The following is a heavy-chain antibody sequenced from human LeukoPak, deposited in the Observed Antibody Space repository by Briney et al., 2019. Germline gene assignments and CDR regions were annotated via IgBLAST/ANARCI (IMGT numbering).Heavy chain of an antibody. CDR3: ASVGSGSYSAEYFQH. CDR1: GGSISSGGYY. D-gene: IGHD3-10*01. J-gene: IGHJ1*01. V-gene: IGHV4-31*03. Sequence: PSETLSLTCTVSGGSISSGGYYWSWIRQHPGRGLEWIGYIYYSGSTYYNPSLKSRVTISVDTSKNQFSLKLSSVTAADTAVYYCASVGSGSYSAEYFQHWGQGTLVTVSS. CDR2: IYYSGST.